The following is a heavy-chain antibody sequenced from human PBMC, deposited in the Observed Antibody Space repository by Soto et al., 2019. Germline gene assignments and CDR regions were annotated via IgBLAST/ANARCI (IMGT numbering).Heavy chain of an antibody. V-gene: IGHV4-59*01. CDR2: IYYSGST. J-gene: IGHJ4*02. CDR1: GGSISSYY. CDR3: ARYSSGWCVVDY. D-gene: IGHD6-19*01. Sequence: SETLSLTCTVSGGSISSYYWSWIRQPPGKGLEWIGYIYYSGSTNYNPSLKSRVTISVDTSKNQFSLKLSSVTAADTAVYYCARYSSGWCVVDYWGQGTLVTVSS.